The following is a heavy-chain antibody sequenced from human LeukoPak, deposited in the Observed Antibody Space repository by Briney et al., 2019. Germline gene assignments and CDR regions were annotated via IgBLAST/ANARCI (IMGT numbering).Heavy chain of an antibody. Sequence: GGSLRLSCAASRFTLSNYWMSWVRQAPGKGLEWVANIKQDGSETYYVDSVKGRFTISRDNAKNSLSLQMNSLRAEDTAVYYCARDRMITIFGVVTLDAFDIWGQGTMVTVSS. CDR1: RFTLSNYW. V-gene: IGHV3-7*01. CDR2: IKQDGSET. D-gene: IGHD3-3*01. CDR3: ARDRMITIFGVVTLDAFDI. J-gene: IGHJ3*02.